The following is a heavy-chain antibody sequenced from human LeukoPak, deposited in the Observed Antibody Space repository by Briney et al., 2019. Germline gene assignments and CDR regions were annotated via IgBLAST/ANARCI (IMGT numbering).Heavy chain of an antibody. CDR2: IKQDGSEK. D-gene: IGHD3-9*01. V-gene: IGHV3-7*01. Sequence: AGGSLRLSCAASGFTFSSYWMSWVRQAPGKGLEWVANIKQDGSEKYYVDSVKGRFTISRDNAKNSLYLQMNSLRAEDTAVYYCARDAGLRYSLTHAFDISGQGTMGTVSS. J-gene: IGHJ3*02. CDR1: GFTFSSYW. CDR3: ARDAGLRYSLTHAFDI.